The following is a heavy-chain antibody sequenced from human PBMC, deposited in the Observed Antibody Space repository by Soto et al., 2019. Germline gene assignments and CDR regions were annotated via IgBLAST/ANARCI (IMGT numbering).Heavy chain of an antibody. J-gene: IGHJ4*02. CDR1: GGSISSSSYY. Sequence: SETLSLTCTVSGGSISSSSYYWGWTRQPPGKGLEWIGSIYYSGSTYYNPSLKSRVTISVDTSKNQFSLKLSSVTAADTAVYYCARCIEDYYGSGSPTLDYWGQGTLVTVS. CDR2: IYYSGST. D-gene: IGHD3-10*01. CDR3: ARCIEDYYGSGSPTLDY. V-gene: IGHV4-39*01.